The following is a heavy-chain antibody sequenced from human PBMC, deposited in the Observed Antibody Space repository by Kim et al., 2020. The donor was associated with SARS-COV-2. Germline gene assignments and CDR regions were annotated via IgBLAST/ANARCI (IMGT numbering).Heavy chain of an antibody. J-gene: IGHJ3*02. CDR1: GFTFSSYA. V-gene: IGHV3-23*01. CDR3: AKDLSEQWLSDFDAFDI. CDR2: ISGSGGST. Sequence: GGSLRLSCAASGFTFSSYAMSWVRQAPGKGLEWVSAISGSGGSTYYADSVKGRFTISRDNSKNTLYLQMNSLRAEDTAVYYCAKDLSEQWLSDFDAFDIWGQGTMVTVSS. D-gene: IGHD6-19*01.